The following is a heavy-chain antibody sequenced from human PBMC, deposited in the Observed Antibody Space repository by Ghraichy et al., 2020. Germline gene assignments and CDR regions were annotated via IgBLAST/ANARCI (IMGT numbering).Heavy chain of an antibody. CDR2: MNPNSGNT. J-gene: IGHJ5*02. CDR1: GYTFTSYD. V-gene: IGHV1-8*01. Sequence: ASVKVSCKASGYTFTSYDINWVRQATGQGLEWMGWMNPNSGNTGYAQKFQGRVTMTRNTSISTAYMELSSLRSEDTAVYYCARGGQVLRFLETFDPWGQGTLVTVSS. CDR3: ARGGQVLRFLETFDP. D-gene: IGHD3-3*01.